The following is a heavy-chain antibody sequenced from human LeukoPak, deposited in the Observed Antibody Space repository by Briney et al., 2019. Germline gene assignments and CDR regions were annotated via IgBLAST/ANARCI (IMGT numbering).Heavy chain of an antibody. J-gene: IGHJ4*02. D-gene: IGHD3-22*01. CDR1: GFTVSSNY. V-gene: IGHV3-53*01. CDR3: AMTYYFDSSGYYKLDY. Sequence: PGGSLRLSCAASGFTVSSNYMSWVRHTPGKGLEWVSVIYSGGSTYYADSVKGRFTISRDNSKNTLYLQTNSLRAEDTAVYYCAMTYYFDSSGYYKLDYWGQGTLVTVSS. CDR2: IYSGGST.